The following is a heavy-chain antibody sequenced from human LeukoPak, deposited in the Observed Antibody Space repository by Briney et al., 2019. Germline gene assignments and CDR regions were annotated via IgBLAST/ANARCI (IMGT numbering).Heavy chain of an antibody. V-gene: IGHV3-30*02. CDR1: GFTFSSYG. CDR3: AKDRCSNGIGCYYYYMEV. J-gene: IGHJ6*03. Sequence: RPGGSLRLSCAASGFTFSSYGMHWVRQAPGKGLEWVAYIQYDRTNEQYAHSVKGRFRISRDNSNNILYLQMNSLRTEDTAVYYCAKDRCSNGIGCYYYYMEVWGKGTTVTISS. CDR2: IQYDRTNE. D-gene: IGHD2-8*01.